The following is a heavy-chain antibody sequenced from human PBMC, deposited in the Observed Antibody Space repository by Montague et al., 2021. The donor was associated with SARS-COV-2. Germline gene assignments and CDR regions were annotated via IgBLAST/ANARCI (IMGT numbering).Heavy chain of an antibody. J-gene: IGHJ4*02. CDR3: ARQNHGRCWYEISFDY. D-gene: IGHD2-15*01. CDR2: ISFSWSS. Sequence: SETLSLTCTVSGGSITSTYYCWAWIRQPPGKGLEWIGSISFSWSSYHNPSLKSRVTMSVDTSMNQFSLRPSTVTAADAALYYCARQNHGRCWYEISFDYWGQGTLVTVSS. V-gene: IGHV4-39*01. CDR1: GGSITSTYYC.